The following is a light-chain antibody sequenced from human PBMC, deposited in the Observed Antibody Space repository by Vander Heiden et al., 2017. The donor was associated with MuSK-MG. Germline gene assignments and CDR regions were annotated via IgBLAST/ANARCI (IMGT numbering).Light chain of an antibody. CDR2: GTI. Sequence: QSVLTQPPSVSGAPGQRVTISCTGSSSNIGAGYDVHWYQQLPGTAPKPLIYGTINRPSGVPDRFSASKSGTSASLAITGLQAEDDADYYCQSYDSSLSGCVFGGGTKLTVL. J-gene: IGLJ3*02. CDR3: QSYDSSLSGCV. V-gene: IGLV1-40*01. CDR1: SSNIGAGYD.